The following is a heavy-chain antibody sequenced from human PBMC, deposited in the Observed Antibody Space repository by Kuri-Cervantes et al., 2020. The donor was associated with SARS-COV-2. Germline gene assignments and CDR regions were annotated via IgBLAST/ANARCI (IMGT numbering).Heavy chain of an antibody. Sequence: SETLSLTCTVSGGSISSYYWSWIRQPPGKGLEWIGYIYYSGSTNYNPSLKSRVTISVDTSKNQFSLKLSSVTAADTAVYYCARGGLEWLLFWFDPWGQGTLVTVSS. CDR1: GGSISSYY. J-gene: IGHJ5*02. V-gene: IGHV4-59*01. CDR3: ARGGLEWLLFWFDP. D-gene: IGHD3-3*01. CDR2: IYYSGST.